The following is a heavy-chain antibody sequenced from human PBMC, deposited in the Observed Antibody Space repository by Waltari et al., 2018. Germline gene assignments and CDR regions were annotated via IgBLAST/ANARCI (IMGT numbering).Heavy chain of an antibody. V-gene: IGHV4-38-2*01. J-gene: IGHJ3*02. D-gene: IGHD3-3*01. Sequence: QVQLQESGPGLVKPSETLSLTCAVSGYSISSGYYWGWIRQPPGKGLEWIGSIYHSGSTYHTPSLKSRVTISVDTSKNQFSLKLSSVTAADTAVYYCARLPLYDFWSGYPSPDDVFDIWGQGTMVTVSS. CDR3: ARLPLYDFWSGYPSPDDVFDI. CDR1: GYSISSGYY. CDR2: IYHSGST.